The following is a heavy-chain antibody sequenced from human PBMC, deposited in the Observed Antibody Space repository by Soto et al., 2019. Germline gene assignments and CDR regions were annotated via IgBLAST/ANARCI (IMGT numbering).Heavy chain of an antibody. J-gene: IGHJ6*02. CDR1: GFTFSSYG. D-gene: IGHD4-17*01. CDR3: ALGSYGPPYYYGMDV. V-gene: IGHV3-30*03. CDR2: ISYDGSNK. Sequence: GGSLRLSCAASGFTFSSYGMHWVRQAPGKGLEWVAVISYDGSNKYYADSVKGRFTISRDNSKNTLYLQMNSLRAEDTAVYYCALGSYGPPYYYGMDVWGQGTTVTVSS.